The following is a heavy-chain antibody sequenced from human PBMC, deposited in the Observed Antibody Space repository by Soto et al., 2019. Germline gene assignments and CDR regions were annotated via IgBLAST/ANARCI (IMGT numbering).Heavy chain of an antibody. J-gene: IGHJ5*02. V-gene: IGHV4-39*01. CDR2: IYYSGST. CDR3: ARSSWFDP. Sequence: SETLSLTCTVSGGSISSSSDYWGWIRQPPGKGLEWIGSIYYSGSTYYNPSLKSRVTISVDTSKNQFSLKLSSVTAADTAVYYCARSSWFDPWGQGTLVTVPQ. CDR1: GGSISSSSDY.